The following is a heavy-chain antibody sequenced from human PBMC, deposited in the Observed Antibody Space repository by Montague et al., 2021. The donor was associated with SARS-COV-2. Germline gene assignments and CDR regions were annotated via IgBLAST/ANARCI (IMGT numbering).Heavy chain of an antibody. J-gene: IGHJ6*02. Sequence: SLSLSWSASGFIVSANYMTWVRQAPGKGLEWVSVMYSSGTIYYADSVRGRSTISRDNSRNTLYLQMNSLRADDTAVYYCAGKVLVGTGNYGMDVWGQGTTVTVSS. CDR2: MYSSGTI. CDR1: GFIVSANY. V-gene: IGHV3-53*01. CDR3: AGKVLVGTGNYGMDV. D-gene: IGHD1-1*01.